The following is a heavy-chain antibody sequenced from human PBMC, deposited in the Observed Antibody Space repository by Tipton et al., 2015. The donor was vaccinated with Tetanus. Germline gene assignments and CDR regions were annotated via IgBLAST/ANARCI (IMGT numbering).Heavy chain of an antibody. Sequence: QLVQSGGEVKKPGESLKISCKGSGYIFNNYWIGWVRQKPGKGLEWMGVIYPGDSDTRYSSSFQGQVTISVDKSINTAYLQWSSLKASDTSMFYCARAHCTDGVCNFDFWGQGALVTFAS. V-gene: IGHV5-51*01. J-gene: IGHJ4*02. CDR3: ARAHCTDGVCNFDF. D-gene: IGHD2-8*01. CDR2: IYPGDSDT. CDR1: GYIFNNYW.